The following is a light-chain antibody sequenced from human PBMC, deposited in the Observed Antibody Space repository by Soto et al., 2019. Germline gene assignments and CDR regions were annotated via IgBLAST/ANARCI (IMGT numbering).Light chain of an antibody. CDR2: DAS. CDR1: QSLVHNDGNNY. CDR3: QQYGSSPLT. J-gene: IGKJ4*01. Sequence: DIVMTQTPLSSPVTLGQAASISCRASQSLVHNDGNNYLAWYQQKPGQAPRLLIYDASSRATGIPDRFSGSGSGTDFTLTISRLEPEDFAVYYCQQYGSSPLTFGGGTKVDIK. V-gene: IGKV3-20*01.